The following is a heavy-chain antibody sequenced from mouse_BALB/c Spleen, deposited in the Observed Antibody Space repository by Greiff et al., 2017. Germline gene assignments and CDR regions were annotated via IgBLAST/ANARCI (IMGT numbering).Heavy chain of an antibody. D-gene: IGHD1-1*01. CDR2: IDPENGDT. CDR3: NALYGSSYDFDY. J-gene: IGHJ2*01. CDR1: GFNIKDYY. Sequence: VQLKESGAELVRSGASVKLSCTASGFNIKDYYMHWVKQRPEQGLEWIGWIDPENGDTEYAPKFQGKATMTADTSSNTAYLQLSSLTSEDTAVYYCNALYGSSYDFDYWGQGTTLTVSS. V-gene: IGHV14-4*02.